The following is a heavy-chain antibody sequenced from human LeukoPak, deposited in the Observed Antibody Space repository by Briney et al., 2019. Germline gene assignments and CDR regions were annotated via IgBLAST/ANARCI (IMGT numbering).Heavy chain of an antibody. CDR1: GYTFTGYY. J-gene: IGHJ4*02. CDR3: ARALRGYSYGFASVGH. D-gene: IGHD5-18*01. CDR2: INPNSGGT. Sequence: ASVKVSCKASGYTFTGYYMHWVRQAPGQGLEWMGWINPNSGGTNYAQKFQGRVTMTRDTSISTAYMELSRLRSDDTAVYYCARALRGYSYGFASVGHWGQGTLVTVSS. V-gene: IGHV1-2*02.